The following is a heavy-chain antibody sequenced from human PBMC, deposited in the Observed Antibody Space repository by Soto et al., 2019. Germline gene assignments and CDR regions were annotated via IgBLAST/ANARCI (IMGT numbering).Heavy chain of an antibody. V-gene: IGHV6-1*01. J-gene: IGHJ4*02. CDR3: ARGAAATGFDY. CDR1: GDSVPSNSAA. CDR2: TYYRSKWSN. Sequence: PSXTLSLTCAISGDSVPSNSAAWNWISQSPSRGLEWLGRTYYRSKWSNDYAVSVKSRITINPDTSKNQFSLQLNSMTPDDTAVYYCARGAAATGFDYWAQGTLVTVSS. D-gene: IGHD2-15*01.